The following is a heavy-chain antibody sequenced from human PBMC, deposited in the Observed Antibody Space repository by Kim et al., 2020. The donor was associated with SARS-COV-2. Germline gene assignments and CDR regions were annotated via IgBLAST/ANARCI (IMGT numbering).Heavy chain of an antibody. Sequence: GGSLRLSCAASGFTFSSYWMSWVRQAPGKGLEWVANIKQDGSEKYYVDSVKGRFTISRDNAKNSLYLQMNSLRAEDTAVYYCARVYPPRVHCSSTSCYLGGMDVWGQGTTVTVSS. CDR2: IKQDGSEK. D-gene: IGHD2-2*01. V-gene: IGHV3-7*03. CDR3: ARVYPPRVHCSSTSCYLGGMDV. J-gene: IGHJ6*02. CDR1: GFTFSSYW.